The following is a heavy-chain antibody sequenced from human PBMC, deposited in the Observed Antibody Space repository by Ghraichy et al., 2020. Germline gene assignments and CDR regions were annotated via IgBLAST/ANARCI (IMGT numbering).Heavy chain of an antibody. CDR2: ISAYNGNT. CDR1: GYTFTSYG. D-gene: IGHD4-11*01. Sequence: ASVKVSCKASGYTFTSYGISWVRQAPGQGLEWMGWISAYNGNTNYAQKLQGRVTMTTDTSTSTAYMELRSLRSDDTAVYYCARDKFSNYGTGYYYGMDVWGQGTTVTVSS. V-gene: IGHV1-18*04. CDR3: ARDKFSNYGTGYYYGMDV. J-gene: IGHJ6*02.